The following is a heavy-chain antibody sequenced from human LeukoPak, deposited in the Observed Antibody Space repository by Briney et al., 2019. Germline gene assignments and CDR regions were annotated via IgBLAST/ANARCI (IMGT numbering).Heavy chain of an antibody. V-gene: IGHV4-4*02. CDR3: ARRDDSSGYYYDY. CDR2: IYHSGST. D-gene: IGHD3-22*01. CDR1: GGSISSSNW. Sequence: SGTLSLTCAVSGGSISSSNWWGWVRQPPGKGLEWIGEIYHSGSTNYNPSLKSRVTISVDKSKNQFSLKLSSVTAADTAVYYCARRDDSSGYYYDYWGQGTLVTVSS. J-gene: IGHJ4*02.